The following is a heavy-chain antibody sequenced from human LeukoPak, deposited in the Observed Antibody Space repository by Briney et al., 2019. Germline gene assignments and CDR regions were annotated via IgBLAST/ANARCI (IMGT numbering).Heavy chain of an antibody. D-gene: IGHD7-27*01. Sequence: GKSLRLSCAASGFTFTAYYMSWVRQAPGKGLEWVANINQDGRTKYYVDSVKGRFTISRDNAINSVFLQMNSLRAEDTAVYYCAREIWANDYWGQGTLVTVSS. CDR1: GFTFTAYY. CDR3: AREIWANDY. V-gene: IGHV3-7*01. CDR2: INQDGRTK. J-gene: IGHJ4*02.